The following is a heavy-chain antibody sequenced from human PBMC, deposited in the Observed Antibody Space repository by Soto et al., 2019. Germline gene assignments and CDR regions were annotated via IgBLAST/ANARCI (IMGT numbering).Heavy chain of an antibody. J-gene: IGHJ4*02. CDR3: ARRVGSSWRYFDS. CDR1: GYSFSSYW. D-gene: IGHD6-13*01. CDR2: IYPSGSDT. V-gene: IGHV5-51*01. Sequence: GESLKISCKASGYSFSSYWIGCVRQLPGKGLEWMGIIYPSGSDTRYSPSFRGQVIISADRSISTAYLQWSSLKASDTGTYYCARRVGSSWRYFDSWGQGTLVTVSS.